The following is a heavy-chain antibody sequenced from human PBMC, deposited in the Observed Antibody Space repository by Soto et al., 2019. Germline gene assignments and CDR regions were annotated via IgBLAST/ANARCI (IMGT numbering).Heavy chain of an antibody. CDR2: VFWDGGE. CDR1: GFSLTTTGVG. CDR3: TQVYGSGSWGWYFHS. V-gene: IGHV2-5*02. J-gene: IGHJ4*02. D-gene: IGHD1-26*01. Sequence: QITLRESGPSLVKPTETLTLTCTFSGFSLTTTGVGVGWIRQPPGKALEWLAVVFWDGGERYSPSLSSRVTITKHTTKDQVVLTMTNMDPADTATYYCTQVYGSGSWGWYFHSWGQGTLVTVSS.